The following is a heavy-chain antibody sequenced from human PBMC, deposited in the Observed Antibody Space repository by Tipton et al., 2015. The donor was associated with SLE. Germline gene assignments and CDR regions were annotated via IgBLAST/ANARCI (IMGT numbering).Heavy chain of an antibody. Sequence: QLVQSGGGLVKPGGSLRLSCAASGFTFSHYRLAWVRQAPGKGLEWISSISSSSNFIYYADSLKGRFTISRDNAKNSLYLQMGSLRDEDMGVYYCARRATTNSYDYWSRGTLVTVSS. CDR3: ARRATTNSYDY. CDR2: ISSSSNFI. V-gene: IGHV3-21*01. CDR1: GFTFSHYR. D-gene: IGHD1-26*01. J-gene: IGHJ4*02.